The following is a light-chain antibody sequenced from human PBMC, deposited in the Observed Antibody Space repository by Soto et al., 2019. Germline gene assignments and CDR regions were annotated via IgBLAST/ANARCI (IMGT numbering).Light chain of an antibody. J-gene: IGKJ2*03. V-gene: IGKV3-20*01. Sequence: EIVLTQSPGTLSLSPGERVTLSCRASQSVSSSYLAWYQQKPGQAPRLLIYGTSSRATGIPDGFSGSGSGTDFTLTISRLEPEDFAVYYCQQYGSSPRYSFGQGTQLEIK. CDR3: QQYGSSPRYS. CDR2: GTS. CDR1: QSVSSSY.